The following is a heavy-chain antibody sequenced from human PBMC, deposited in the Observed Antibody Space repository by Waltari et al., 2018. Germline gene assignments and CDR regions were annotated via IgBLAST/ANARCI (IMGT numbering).Heavy chain of an antibody. J-gene: IGHJ2*01. CDR3: AKGLRRGSNWYFDL. D-gene: IGHD3-10*01. CDR1: GFTFSCCG. CDR2: IQSDGSSR. V-gene: IGHV3-30*02. Sequence: QVQLVVSGGGVVQPGGSLTLSCAASGFTFSCCGMHWVRQAPGKGLEWVAFIQSDGSSRYYADAVKGRFAISRDSSKNIMSLQMNSLRDEDTAVYHCAKGLRRGSNWYFDLWGRGTLVTVSS.